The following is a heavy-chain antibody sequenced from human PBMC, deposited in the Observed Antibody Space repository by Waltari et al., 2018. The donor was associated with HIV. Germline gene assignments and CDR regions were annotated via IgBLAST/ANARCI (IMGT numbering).Heavy chain of an antibody. V-gene: IGHV3-74*01. J-gene: IGHJ4*02. CDR3: ARGVTVATITPFDQ. CDR1: GFTFSSFW. Sequence: EVQLVESGGGLVQPGGSQRLTCEASGFTFSSFWMHWVRQLQGKGLDWGASIRMDGRATTDVDSGNGRFTVSRDNAKNTLSLQMSSLRAEDTAVYYCARGVTVATITPFDQWGQGTLVTVSS. CDR2: IRMDGRAT. D-gene: IGHD5-12*01.